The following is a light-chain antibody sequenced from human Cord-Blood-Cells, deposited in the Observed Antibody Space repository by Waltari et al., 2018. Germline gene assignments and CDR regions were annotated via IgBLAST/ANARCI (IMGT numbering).Light chain of an antibody. J-gene: IGLJ3*02. CDR3: QVLDNSSDHPEV. V-gene: IGLV3-21*04. Sequence: SYVLTQPPSVSVAPGKTARITCGGNNIGSKSVQWYQQKPGQAPVLVIYYDSDRPSGSPERFPGPNPGNTATLTISRVEAGEEADEYRQVLDNSSDHPEVFGGGTKLTVL. CDR2: YDS. CDR1: NIGSKS.